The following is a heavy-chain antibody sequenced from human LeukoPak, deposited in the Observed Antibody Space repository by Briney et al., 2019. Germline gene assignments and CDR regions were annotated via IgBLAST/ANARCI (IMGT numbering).Heavy chain of an antibody. CDR3: ARVDSSGWYGIDY. CDR2: ISSSSSYI. D-gene: IGHD6-19*01. J-gene: IGHJ4*02. CDR1: GFTFSSYS. Sequence: GGSLRLSCAASGFTFSSYSMNWVRQAPGQGLEWVSSISSSSSYIYYADSVKGRFTISRDNAENSLYLQMNSLRAEDTAVYYCARVDSSGWYGIDYWGQGTLVTVFS. V-gene: IGHV3-21*01.